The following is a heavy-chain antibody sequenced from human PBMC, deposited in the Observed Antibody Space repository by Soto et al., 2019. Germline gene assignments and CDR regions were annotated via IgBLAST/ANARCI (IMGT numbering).Heavy chain of an antibody. CDR1: GFTFTRYS. J-gene: IGHJ4*02. CDR3: ARESEDLTSNFDY. Sequence: KPGGSLKLSCAASGFTFTRYSMNWVRQAPGKGLEWVSSTSSTTNYIYYGDSMKGRFTISRDNAKNSLYLEMNSLRAEDTAVYYCARESEDLTSNFDYWGQGTLVTV. CDR2: TSSTTNYI. V-gene: IGHV3-21*06.